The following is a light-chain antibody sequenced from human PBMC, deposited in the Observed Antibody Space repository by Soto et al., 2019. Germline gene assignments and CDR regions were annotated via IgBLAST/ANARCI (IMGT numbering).Light chain of an antibody. CDR2: DAS. Sequence: DIQMTQSPSTLSASVGDRVTITCRASQSIDYWLAWYQQKPGKAPNLLIYDASSLESGVPSRFSGSGSGTEFTLTISRLQPDDFATYYCQQYNSYRTFGQGTK. CDR1: QSIDYW. J-gene: IGKJ1*01. V-gene: IGKV1-5*01. CDR3: QQYNSYRT.